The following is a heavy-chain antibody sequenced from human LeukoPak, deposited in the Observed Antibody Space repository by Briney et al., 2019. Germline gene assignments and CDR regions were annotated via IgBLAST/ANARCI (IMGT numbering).Heavy chain of an antibody. CDR2: INHSGST. J-gene: IGHJ4*02. CDR3: ARAVMEPDY. D-gene: IGHD1-1*01. CDR1: GGSFSGYY. V-gene: IGHV4-34*01. Sequence: SETLSLTCAVYGGSFSGYYWSWIRQPPGKGLEWIGEINHSGSTNYNPSLKSRVTISVDTSKNQFSLKLSSVTAADTAVYYCARAVMEPDYWGQGTLVTVSS.